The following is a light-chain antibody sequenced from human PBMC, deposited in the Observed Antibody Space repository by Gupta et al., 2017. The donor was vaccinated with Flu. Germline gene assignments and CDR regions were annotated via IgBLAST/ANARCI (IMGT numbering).Light chain of an antibody. CDR1: SSNIGKNY. CDR2: RDN. J-gene: IGLJ1*01. Sequence: QSFLTQPHSASGTPGQKVTISCSGSSSNIGKNYEYWYQRLPGTAPKLLSYRDNLRPAGVPDRFSASKSGASASLASSGLRSEDEADYFCATWDDSLSGHYVFGTGTAVTAL. V-gene: IGLV1-47*01. CDR3: ATWDDSLSGHYV.